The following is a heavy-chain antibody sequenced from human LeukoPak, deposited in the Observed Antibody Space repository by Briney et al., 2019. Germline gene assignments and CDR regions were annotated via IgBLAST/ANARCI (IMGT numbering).Heavy chain of an antibody. V-gene: IGHV3-7*01. J-gene: IGHJ5*02. CDR1: GFTFSSYG. D-gene: IGHD3-10*01. CDR2: IKQDGSEK. Sequence: GGSLRLSCAASGFTFSSYGMHWVRQAPGKGLEWVANIKQDGSEKYYVDSVKGRFTISRDNAKNSLYLQMNSLRAEDTAVYYCARAQVITMVRGVISARWFDPWGQGTLVTVSS. CDR3: ARAQVITMVRGVISARWFDP.